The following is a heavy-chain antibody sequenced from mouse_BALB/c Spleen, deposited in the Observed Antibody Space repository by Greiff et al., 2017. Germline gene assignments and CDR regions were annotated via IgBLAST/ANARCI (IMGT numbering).Heavy chain of an antibody. Sequence: VQLQQSGPGLVQPSQSLSITCTVSGFSLTSYGVHWVRQSPGKGLEWLGVIWSGGSTDYNAAFISRLSISKDNSKSQVFFKMNSLQANDTATYYCARAPGPLDAMDYWGQGTSVTVSS. CDR2: IWSGGST. CDR3: ARAPGPLDAMDY. V-gene: IGHV2-2*02. J-gene: IGHJ4*01. CDR1: GFSLTSYG.